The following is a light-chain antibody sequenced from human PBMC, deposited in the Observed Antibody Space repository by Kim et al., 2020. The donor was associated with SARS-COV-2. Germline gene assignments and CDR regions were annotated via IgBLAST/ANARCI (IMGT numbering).Light chain of an antibody. Sequence: PAPICGRSSQSLLHDDGNTYLTWLQQRQDQHPRLLIYKVSNRLSGVPDRFTGSGAGTDITLKISRVEAEDVGVYYCMQTAQFPRTFGQGTKVDIK. J-gene: IGKJ1*01. CDR2: KVS. CDR1: QSLLHDDGNTY. CDR3: MQTAQFPRT. V-gene: IGKV2-24*01.